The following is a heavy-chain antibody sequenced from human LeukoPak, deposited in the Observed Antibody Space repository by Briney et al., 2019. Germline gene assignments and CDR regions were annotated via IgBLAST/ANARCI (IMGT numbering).Heavy chain of an antibody. D-gene: IGHD3-22*01. CDR3: AKDNYYDSSGYWGDAFDI. J-gene: IGHJ3*02. CDR2: ISWNSGSI. V-gene: IGHV3-9*01. Sequence: PGGSLRLSCAASGFTFDDYAMHWVRQAPGKGLEWVSGISWNSGSIGYADSVKGRFTTSRDNAKNSLYLQMNSLRAEDTALYYCAKDNYYDSSGYWGDAFDIWGKGTMVTVSS. CDR1: GFTFDDYA.